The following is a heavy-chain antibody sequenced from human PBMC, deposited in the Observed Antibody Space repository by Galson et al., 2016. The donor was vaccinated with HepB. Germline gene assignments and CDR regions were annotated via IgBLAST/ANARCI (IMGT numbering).Heavy chain of an antibody. CDR2: ISGAGAST. CDR3: VTGESRRSGSGYSAFYYYDMDV. V-gene: IGHV3-23*01. J-gene: IGHJ6*02. CDR1: GFSFSNYA. Sequence: SLRLSCAGSGFSFSNYAMTWVRQAPGQGLEWVSSISGAGASTYSADSVEGRFTISRDNSKSTMFLHMNNLGAEDTAVYYCVTGESRRSGSGYSAFYYYDMDVWGQGTTVAVSS. D-gene: IGHD5-12*01.